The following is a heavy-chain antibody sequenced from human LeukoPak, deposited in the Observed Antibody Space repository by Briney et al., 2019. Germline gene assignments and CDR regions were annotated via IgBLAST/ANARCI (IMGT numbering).Heavy chain of an antibody. J-gene: IGHJ4*02. V-gene: IGHV1-18*04. CDR2: ISAYNGNT. D-gene: IGHD3-3*01. CDR1: GYTFTGYY. Sequence: ASVKASCKASGYTFTGYYMHWVRQAPGQGLEWMGWISAYNGNTNYAQKLQGRVTMTTDTSTSTAYMELRSLRSDDTAVYYCARESPDFAGYFDYWGQGTLVTVSS. CDR3: ARESPDFAGYFDY.